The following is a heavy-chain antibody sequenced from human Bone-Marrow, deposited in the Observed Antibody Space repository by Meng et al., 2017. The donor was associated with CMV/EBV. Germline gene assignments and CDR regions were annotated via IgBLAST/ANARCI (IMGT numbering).Heavy chain of an antibody. J-gene: IGHJ4*02. CDR3: ARDLGQTMPAY. V-gene: IGHV3-21*01. D-gene: IGHD2-2*01. Sequence: GESLKISCAASGFTFSSYSMNWVRQAPGKGLEWVSSISSSSSYIYYADSVKGRFTISRDNAKNSLYLQMNSLRAEDTAVYYCARDLGQTMPAYWGQGKLVTVYS. CDR1: GFTFSSYS. CDR2: ISSSSSYI.